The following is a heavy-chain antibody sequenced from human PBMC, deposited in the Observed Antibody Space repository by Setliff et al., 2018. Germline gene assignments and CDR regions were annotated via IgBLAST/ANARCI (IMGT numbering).Heavy chain of an antibody. D-gene: IGHD2-2*03. CDR2: INAANGNT. CDR3: ARGPVDFVVVPAAAVFDF. CDR1: GYTFTSYG. J-gene: IGHJ4*02. V-gene: IGHV1-3*01. Sequence: ASVKVSCKASGYTFTSYGVHWVRQAPGQRLEWMGWINAANGNTKYSQKFQGRVTMTRDTSTSTAYMELSSLRSEDTAMYYCARGPVDFVVVPAAAVFDFWGQGTLVTVSS.